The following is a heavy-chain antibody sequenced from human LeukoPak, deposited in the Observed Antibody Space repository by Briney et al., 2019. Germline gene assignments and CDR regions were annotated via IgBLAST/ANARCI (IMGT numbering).Heavy chain of an antibody. CDR3: AREYCSGGSCYPNWFDP. CDR1: GGSISSYY. CDR2: LYNSGST. Sequence: NTSETLSLTCTVSGGSISSYYWSWIRQSPGKGLEWIGYLYNSGSTNYNPSLKSRVTISVDTSKNQFSLKLSSVTAADTAMYYCAREYCSGGSCYPNWFDPWGLGTQVTVSS. J-gene: IGHJ5*02. D-gene: IGHD2-15*01. V-gene: IGHV4-59*01.